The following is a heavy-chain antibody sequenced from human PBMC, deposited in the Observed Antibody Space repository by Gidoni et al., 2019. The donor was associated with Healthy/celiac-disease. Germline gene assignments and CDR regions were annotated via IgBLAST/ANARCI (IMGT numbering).Heavy chain of an antibody. D-gene: IGHD1-1*01. CDR3: AREMGYRGAFYI. Sequence: QMQLVQSGAAVKKPGASVKVSCKASGYTFTSYYLHWVRQAPGQGLEWRGIINPSGGSTSYAQKFQGRVTMTRDTSTITVYMELSSLRSEDTAVYYCAREMGYRGAFYIWGQGTMVTVSS. CDR2: INPSGGST. V-gene: IGHV1-46*01. CDR1: GYTFTSYY. J-gene: IGHJ3*02.